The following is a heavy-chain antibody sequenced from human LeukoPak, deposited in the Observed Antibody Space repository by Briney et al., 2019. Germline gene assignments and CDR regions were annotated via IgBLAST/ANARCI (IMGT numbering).Heavy chain of an antibody. CDR1: GGSIASSSSY. CDR2: IYYSGIT. V-gene: IGHV4-39*07. CDR3: ARFGGAGYYGMDV. D-gene: IGHD3-10*01. J-gene: IGHJ6*02. Sequence: PSETLSLTCTVSGGSIASSSSYWVWIRQPPGKGLEWIGNIYYSGITYYNPSLTSRVTISVDTSKNQFSLNLASVTAADTAVYYCARFGGAGYYGMDVWGQGTTVTVSS.